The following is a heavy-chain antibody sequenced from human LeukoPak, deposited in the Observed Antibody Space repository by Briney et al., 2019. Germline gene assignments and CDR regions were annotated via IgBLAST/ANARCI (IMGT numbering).Heavy chain of an antibody. V-gene: IGHV4-59*08. CDR3: AAYDILTGYDSFDY. D-gene: IGHD3-9*01. Sequence: RQPPGXXXXXXGDIYYSGSTNYNPSLKSRVTISVDTSKNQFSLKLSSVTAADTAVYYCAAYDILTGYDSFDYWGQGTLVTVSS. CDR2: IYYSGST. J-gene: IGHJ4*02.